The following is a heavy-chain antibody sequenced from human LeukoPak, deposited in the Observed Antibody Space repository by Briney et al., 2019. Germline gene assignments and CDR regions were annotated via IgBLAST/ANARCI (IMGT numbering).Heavy chain of an antibody. Sequence: GGSLRLSCAASGFNVSSNYMSWVRQAPGKGLEWVSVIYSGGSTYYADSIKGRFTISRDNSKNTLYLQMKSLRAEDTAAYYCARSGSYVDYWGQGTLVTVSS. CDR2: IYSGGST. J-gene: IGHJ4*02. V-gene: IGHV3-53*01. CDR3: ARSGSYVDY. CDR1: GFNVSSNY. D-gene: IGHD1-26*01.